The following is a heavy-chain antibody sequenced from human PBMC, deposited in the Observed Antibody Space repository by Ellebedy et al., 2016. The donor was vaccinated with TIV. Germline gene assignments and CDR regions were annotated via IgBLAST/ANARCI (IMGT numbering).Heavy chain of an antibody. V-gene: IGHV3-48*02. J-gene: IGHJ3*02. CDR3: VRDSSWTFDI. CDR1: GFIFNNYP. Sequence: GESLKISCAASGFIFNNYPMNWVRQAPGKGQEWLSNIRTESETYETHYADSVKGRFISSRDNAKNSLYLQMNSLRDEDTAVYYCVRDSSWTFDIWGQGTLVTVSS. D-gene: IGHD6-13*01. CDR2: IRTESETYET.